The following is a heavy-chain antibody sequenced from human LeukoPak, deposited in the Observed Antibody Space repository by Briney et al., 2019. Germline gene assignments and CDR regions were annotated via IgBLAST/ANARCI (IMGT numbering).Heavy chain of an antibody. V-gene: IGHV4-30-4*08. CDR2: INHSGST. J-gene: IGHJ3*02. D-gene: IGHD1-26*01. Sequence: PSQTLSLTCTVSAGSINSGDYYWSWIRQPPGKGLEWIGEINHSGSTNYNPSLKSRVTISVDTSKNQFSLKLSSVTAADTAVYYCARAASGDHRVGDAFDIWGQGTMVTVSS. CDR3: ARAASGDHRVGDAFDI. CDR1: AGSINSGDYY.